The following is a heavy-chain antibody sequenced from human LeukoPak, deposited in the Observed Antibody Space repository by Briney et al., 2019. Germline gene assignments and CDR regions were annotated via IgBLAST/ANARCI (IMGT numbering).Heavy chain of an antibody. J-gene: IGHJ4*02. D-gene: IGHD3-10*01. Sequence: GGSLRLSCAASGFTFSNYWMHWVRQAPGKGLVWVSRVNSDGSSTIYADSVKGRFTISRDNAKNTLYLQMNSLRAEDTAVYYCARAVNPMVRGVTPDYWGQGTLVTVSS. V-gene: IGHV3-74*01. CDR2: VNSDGSST. CDR3: ARAVNPMVRGVTPDY. CDR1: GFTFSNYW.